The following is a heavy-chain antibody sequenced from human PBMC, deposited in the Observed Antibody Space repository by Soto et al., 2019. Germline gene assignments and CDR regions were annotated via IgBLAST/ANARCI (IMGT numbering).Heavy chain of an antibody. Sequence: QVQLVQSGAEVKKPGASMKVSCKASGYSFTNYAIHWVRQAPGQRLEWMGWISAGIGDTKYSQKFQGRVSITRDTSASTSYMELSSLRSEDTYVYYCARGNSGYDFDFDYWGQGTLVTVSS. CDR2: ISAGIGDT. J-gene: IGHJ4*02. CDR1: GYSFTNYA. CDR3: ARGNSGYDFDFDY. V-gene: IGHV1-3*01. D-gene: IGHD5-12*01.